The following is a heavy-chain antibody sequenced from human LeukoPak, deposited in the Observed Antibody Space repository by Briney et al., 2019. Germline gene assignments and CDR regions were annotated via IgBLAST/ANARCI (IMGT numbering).Heavy chain of an antibody. CDR1: GYTFTNFY. D-gene: IGHD1-7*01. CDR3: ARGRTLKIADNWFDP. J-gene: IGHJ5*02. CDR2: INPNDGST. Sequence: ASVKVSCKASGYTFTNFYMYWVRQAPGQGLEWMGMINPNDGSTSYAQKFQGRVTMTRDMSTSTVYMELSSLRSEDTAVYYCARGRTLKIADNWFDPWGQGTLVTVSS. V-gene: IGHV1-46*01.